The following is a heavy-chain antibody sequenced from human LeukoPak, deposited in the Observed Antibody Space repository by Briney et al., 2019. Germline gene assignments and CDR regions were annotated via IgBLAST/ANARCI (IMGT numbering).Heavy chain of an antibody. Sequence: SETLSLTCTVSGGSISSSSYYWGWIRQPPGKGLEWIGSIYYSGSTYYNPSLKSRVTISVDTSKNQFSLKLSSVTAADTAVYYCARATRSGSYYIDYWGQGTLVTVSS. V-gene: IGHV4-39*07. CDR1: GGSISSSSYY. D-gene: IGHD3-10*01. J-gene: IGHJ4*02. CDR3: ARATRSGSYYIDY. CDR2: IYYSGST.